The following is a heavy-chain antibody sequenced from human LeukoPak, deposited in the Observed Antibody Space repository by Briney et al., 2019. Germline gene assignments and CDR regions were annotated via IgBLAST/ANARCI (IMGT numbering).Heavy chain of an antibody. V-gene: IGHV4-38-2*01. CDR3: ARXPYYYDSSGYQRVGWFXX. CDR1: GFTFSSYS. J-gene: IGHJ5*02. D-gene: IGHD3-22*01. CDR2: LYYSGNT. Sequence: PGGSLRLSCAASGFTFSSYSMNWVRQPPGKGLEWIGSLYYSGNTYYNPSLKSRVTISVDTSKNQFSLKLSSVTAADTAVYYCARXPYYYDSSGYQRVGWFXXWGQGTLXT.